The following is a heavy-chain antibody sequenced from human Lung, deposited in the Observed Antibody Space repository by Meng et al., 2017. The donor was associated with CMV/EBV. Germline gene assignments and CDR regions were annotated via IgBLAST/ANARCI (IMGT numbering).Heavy chain of an antibody. J-gene: IGHJ6*02. CDR3: GRVPGLGMSFYYGLDV. CDR2: ISSSSNYI. Sequence: GESLKISCAASGFTFSTYNMNWVRQAPGKGLEWVSSISSSSNYIYYVDSVKGRFTISRANARNSLFLQMNSLRAEDTAVYYCGRVPGLGMSFYYGLDVWGRGTTVXVSS. V-gene: IGHV3-21*06. CDR1: GFTFSTYN. D-gene: IGHD7-27*01.